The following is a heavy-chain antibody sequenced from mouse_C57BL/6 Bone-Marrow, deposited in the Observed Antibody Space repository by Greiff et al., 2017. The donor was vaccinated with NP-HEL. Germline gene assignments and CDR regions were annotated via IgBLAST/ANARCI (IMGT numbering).Heavy chain of an antibody. J-gene: IGHJ2*01. CDR2: IRNKANGYTT. CDR3: ARYLGSRDFDY. CDR1: GFTFTDYY. Sequence: EVKLMESGGGLVQPGGSLSLSCAASGFTFTDYYMSWVRQPPGKALEWLGFIRNKANGYTTEYSASVKGRFTISRDNSQSILYLQMNALRAEDSSTYYCARYLGSRDFDYWGQGTTLTVSS. D-gene: IGHD1-1*01. V-gene: IGHV7-3*01.